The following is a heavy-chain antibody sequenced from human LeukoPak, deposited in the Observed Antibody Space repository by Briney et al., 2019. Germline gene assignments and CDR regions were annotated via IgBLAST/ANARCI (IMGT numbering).Heavy chain of an antibody. V-gene: IGHV3-66*01. CDR1: GFTVSSNY. J-gene: IGHJ4*02. CDR2: IYPNGNT. Sequence: GGSLRLSCAASGFTVSSNYMNWVRQAPGKGLEWVSMIYPNGNTFYTDSVKGRFTISRDNSKNTLYLQMNSLRAEDTAVYYCARLSGGSWWHYWGQGTLVTVSS. CDR3: ARLSGGSWWHY. D-gene: IGHD2-15*01.